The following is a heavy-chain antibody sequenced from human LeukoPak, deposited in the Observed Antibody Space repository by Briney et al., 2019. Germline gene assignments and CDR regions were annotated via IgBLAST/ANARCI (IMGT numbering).Heavy chain of an antibody. CDR1: GYTFTGYY. V-gene: IGHV1-2*04. Sequence: GASVKVSCKASGYTFTGYYMHWVRQAPRQGLEWMGWIHPNSGGTNYAQKFQGWVTMTRDTSISTAYMELSRLRSDDTAVYYCARDLRRGYDSSGYYGYWGQGTLVTVSS. D-gene: IGHD3-22*01. CDR3: ARDLRRGYDSSGYYGY. CDR2: IHPNSGGT. J-gene: IGHJ4*02.